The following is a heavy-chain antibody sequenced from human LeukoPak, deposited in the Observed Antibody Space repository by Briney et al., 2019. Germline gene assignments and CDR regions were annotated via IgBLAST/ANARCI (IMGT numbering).Heavy chain of an antibody. CDR2: IRYDGSNK. CDR1: GFTFSSYG. V-gene: IGHV3-30*02. D-gene: IGHD6-13*01. J-gene: IGHJ4*02. Sequence: GGSLRLSCAASGFTFSSYGMHWVRQAPGKVLEWVAFIRYDGSNKYYADSVKGRFTISRDNSKNTLYLQMNSLRAEDTAVYYCAKDTVSSSWYPVYWGQGTLVTVSS. CDR3: AKDTVSSSWYPVY.